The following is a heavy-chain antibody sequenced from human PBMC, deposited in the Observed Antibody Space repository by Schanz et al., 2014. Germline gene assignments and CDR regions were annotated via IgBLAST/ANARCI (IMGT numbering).Heavy chain of an antibody. V-gene: IGHV3-30-3*01. Sequence: VQLVESGGGLVQPGGSLRLSCAASGFTFSSYAMHWVRQAPGKGLEWVAVISYDGRNKYYADSVKGRFTISRDNSKNTLYLQMNTLRAEDTAVYYCARDRGYCSGGSCLTFDYWGQGTLXTVSS. D-gene: IGHD2-15*01. J-gene: IGHJ4*02. CDR2: ISYDGRNK. CDR3: ARDRGYCSGGSCLTFDY. CDR1: GFTFSSYA.